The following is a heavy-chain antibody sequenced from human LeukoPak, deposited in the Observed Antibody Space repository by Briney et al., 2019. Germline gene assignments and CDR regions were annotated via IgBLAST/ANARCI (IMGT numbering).Heavy chain of an antibody. CDR2: INPNSGGT. Sequence: ASVKVSCKASGYTFTGYYMHWVRQAPGQGLEWMGWINPNSGGTNYAQKFQGRVTMTRDTSISTAYMELSRLRSDDTAVYYCARVGDGDHPDDWYFDLWGRGTLVTVSS. J-gene: IGHJ2*01. CDR3: ARVGDGDHPDDWYFDL. V-gene: IGHV1-2*02. D-gene: IGHD4-17*01. CDR1: GYTFTGYY.